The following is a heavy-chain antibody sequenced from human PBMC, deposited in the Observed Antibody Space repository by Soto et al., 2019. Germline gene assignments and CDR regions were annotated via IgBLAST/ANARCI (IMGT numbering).Heavy chain of an antibody. CDR1: GFTFSTYG. Sequence: SLRLSCEASGFTFSTYGMHWVRQAPGKGLEWVAVISYDGRNENYVDSVKGRFTISRDNSKNTLYLQINSLRIDDTAVFYCARVGPSWQPLDPWGQGTLVTVSS. J-gene: IGHJ5*02. CDR2: ISYDGRNE. CDR3: ARVGPSWQPLDP. D-gene: IGHD6-13*01. V-gene: IGHV3-30*03.